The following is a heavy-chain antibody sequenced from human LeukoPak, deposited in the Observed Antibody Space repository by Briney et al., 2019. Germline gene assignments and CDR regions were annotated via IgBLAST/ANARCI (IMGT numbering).Heavy chain of an antibody. D-gene: IGHD2/OR15-2a*01. Sequence: WIRQPPGKGLEWMGIIYPGDSDTRYSPSFQGQVTISADKSISTAYLQWSSLKASDTAMYYCARSFLHGLFDWGQGTMVTVSS. J-gene: IGHJ3*01. CDR2: IYPGDSDT. V-gene: IGHV5-51*01. CDR3: ARSFLHGLFD.